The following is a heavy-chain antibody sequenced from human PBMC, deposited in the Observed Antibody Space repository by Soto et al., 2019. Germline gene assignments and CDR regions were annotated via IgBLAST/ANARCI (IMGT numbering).Heavy chain of an antibody. Sequence: EVPLVESGGDLVQPGGSLRLSCVASGFSLSGYWMHWVRQAPGKGLVWVARINSDGRKTMYADSVKGRFTISRDNAKNTVYLQVNSLRAEDTAVYYCSSGETDYYDSDGYLGEVEPWGQGTLVTVSS. CDR1: GFSLSGYW. CDR2: INSDGRKT. CDR3: SSGETDYYDSDGYLGEVEP. D-gene: IGHD3-22*01. V-gene: IGHV3-74*03. J-gene: IGHJ5*02.